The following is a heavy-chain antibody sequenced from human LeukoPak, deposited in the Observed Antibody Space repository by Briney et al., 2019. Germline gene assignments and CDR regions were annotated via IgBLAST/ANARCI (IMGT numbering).Heavy chain of an antibody. J-gene: IGHJ4*02. CDR1: GFTFINYD. CDR2: ISSSGGST. D-gene: IGHD3-10*01. V-gene: IGHV3-23*01. Sequence: GGSLRLSCAASGFTFINYDMTWVRQAPGKGLEWVSGISSSGGSTYYPDSVKGRFTISRDNSKNTLYLQVNSLGAEDTAVYYCAKAPYGSGKNNFDDWGRGTLVTVSS. CDR3: AKAPYGSGKNNFDD.